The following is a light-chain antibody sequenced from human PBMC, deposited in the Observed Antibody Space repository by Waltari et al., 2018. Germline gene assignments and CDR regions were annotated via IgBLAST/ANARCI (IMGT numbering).Light chain of an antibody. J-gene: IGKJ5*01. V-gene: IGKV3-15*01. CDR1: QSIASN. CDR2: EAS. CDR3: QQYNRWPPIT. Sequence: EVVMTQSPATLSLFPGERATLSCRASQSIASNLAWYQQKPAQAPRLLIYEASTRATGISARFRGSGSGAEFPLTISSLQSEDSAVYYCQQYNRWPPITFGQGTRLEIK.